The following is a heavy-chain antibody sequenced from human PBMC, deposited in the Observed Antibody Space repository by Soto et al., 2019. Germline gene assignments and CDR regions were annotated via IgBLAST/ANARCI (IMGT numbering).Heavy chain of an antibody. J-gene: IGHJ4*02. Sequence: QVQLVESGGGVVQPGRSLRLSCAASGFTFSSYGMHWVRQAPGKGLEWVAVISYDGSNKYYADSVKGRFTISRDNSKNTLYLPMNSLRAEDTAVYYCASPVVTPSGLDYWGQGTLVTVSS. D-gene: IGHD2-15*01. V-gene: IGHV3-30*03. CDR2: ISYDGSNK. CDR3: ASPVVTPSGLDY. CDR1: GFTFSSYG.